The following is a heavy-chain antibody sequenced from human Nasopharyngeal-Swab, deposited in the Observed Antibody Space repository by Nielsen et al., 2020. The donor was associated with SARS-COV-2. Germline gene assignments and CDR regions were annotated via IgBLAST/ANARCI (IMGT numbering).Heavy chain of an antibody. CDR2: IAYNGNT. CDR1: GHTFVGYG. J-gene: IGHJ5*02. Sequence: ASVKVSCKGSGHTFVGYGITWVRQAPGQGLEWMGWIAYNGNTNYAQKFQDRVTMTTDISTSTAYMELRSLRSDDTAVYYCARDIHELWSGQFFDLWGQGSLVTVSS. D-gene: IGHD3-3*01. V-gene: IGHV1-18*01. CDR3: ARDIHELWSGQFFDL.